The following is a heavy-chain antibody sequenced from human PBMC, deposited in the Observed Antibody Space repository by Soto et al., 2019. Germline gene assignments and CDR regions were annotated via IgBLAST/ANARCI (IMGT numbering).Heavy chain of an antibody. J-gene: IGHJ6*02. CDR1: GGTFSSYA. CDR2: IIPIFGTA. Sequence: QVQLVQSGAEVKKPGSSVKVSCKASGGTFSSYAISWVRQAPGQGLEWMGGIIPIFGTANYAQKFQGRVTITADESTSTAYMELGSLRSEDTAVYYCASKMGYSRSADYYYGMDVWGQGTTVTVSS. V-gene: IGHV1-69*01. D-gene: IGHD6-13*01. CDR3: ASKMGYSRSADYYYGMDV.